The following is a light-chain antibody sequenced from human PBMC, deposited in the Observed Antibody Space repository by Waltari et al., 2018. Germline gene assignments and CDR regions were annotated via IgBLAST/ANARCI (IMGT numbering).Light chain of an antibody. J-gene: IGKJ1*01. CDR1: QNIGTP. CDR2: VVS. V-gene: IGKV1-39*01. Sequence: DLQMTQSPSSMSASVGHRVPITCRATQNIGTPLTLYRQQPGKAPYLLIYVVSTLQSGVPPIFSGRGSGTDFTLTITSFKTEDFATYYCKQSYTNPRTFGHGTKV. CDR3: KQSYTNPRT.